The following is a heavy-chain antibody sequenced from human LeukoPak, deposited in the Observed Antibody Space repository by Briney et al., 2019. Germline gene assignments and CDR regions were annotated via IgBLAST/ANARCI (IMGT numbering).Heavy chain of an antibody. V-gene: IGHV4-31*03. Sequence: SQTLSLTCTVSGGSISSGGYYWSWIRQHPGKGLEWIGYIYYSGSTYYSPSLKSRVTISVDTSKNQFSLKLSSVTAADTAVYYCARNRYSAGGGMDVWGQGTTVTVSS. D-gene: IGHD2-15*01. J-gene: IGHJ6*02. CDR1: GGSISSGGYY. CDR3: ARNRYSAGGGMDV. CDR2: IYYSGST.